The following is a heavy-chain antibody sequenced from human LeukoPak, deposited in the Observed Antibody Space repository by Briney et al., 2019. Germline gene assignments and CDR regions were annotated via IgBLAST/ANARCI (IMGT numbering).Heavy chain of an antibody. CDR1: GFTFSSYS. Sequence: GGSLRLSCSASGFTFSSYSMTWVRQVPGKGLEWVSGISYGGDFKYYADSMKGRFTISRDDSKSTLYLQMNSLRAEDTAVYYCAKDSSNWYYMDVWGRGTTVTVS. J-gene: IGHJ6*03. CDR2: ISYGGDFK. D-gene: IGHD6-13*01. V-gene: IGHV3-23*01. CDR3: AKDSSNWYYMDV.